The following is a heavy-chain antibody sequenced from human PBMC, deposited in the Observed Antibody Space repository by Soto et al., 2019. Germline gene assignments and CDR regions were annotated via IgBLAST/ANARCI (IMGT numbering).Heavy chain of an antibody. V-gene: IGHV4-30-4*01. CDR1: GGSISSGDYY. J-gene: IGHJ6*02. CDR3: ASPDYAHYGIDV. Sequence: QVQLQESGPGLVKPSQTLSLTCTVSGGSISSGDYYWSWIRQPPGKGLEWIGYIYYSGSTYYNPSLRSRVTIPLDTATTQSSLKLSSVTAADTAVYYCASPDYAHYGIDVWGQGTTVTVSS. CDR2: IYYSGST. D-gene: IGHD4-17*01.